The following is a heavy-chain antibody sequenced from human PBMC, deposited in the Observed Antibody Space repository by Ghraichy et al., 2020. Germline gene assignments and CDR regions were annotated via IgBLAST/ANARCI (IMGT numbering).Heavy chain of an antibody. CDR3: ARRRVLQYYYGLGSYYRRLSYGMDV. CDR2: INHSGST. Sequence: SETLSLTCAVYGGSFSGYYWSWIRQPPGKGLEWIGEINHSGSTNYNPSLKSRVTISVDTSKNQFSLKLSSVTAADTAVYYCARRRVLQYYYGLGSYYRRLSYGMDVWGQGTTVTVSS. V-gene: IGHV4-34*01. D-gene: IGHD3-10*01. J-gene: IGHJ6*02. CDR1: GGSFSGYY.